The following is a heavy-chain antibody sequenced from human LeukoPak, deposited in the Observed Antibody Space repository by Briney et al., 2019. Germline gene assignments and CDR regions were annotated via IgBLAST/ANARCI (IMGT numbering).Heavy chain of an antibody. CDR2: ISYDGSNK. D-gene: IGHD6-19*01. CDR1: GFTFSSYA. J-gene: IGHJ4*02. V-gene: IGHV3-30-3*01. Sequence: GRSLRLSCAASGFTFSSYAMHWVRQAPGKGLEWVAVISYDGSNKYYADSVKGRFTISRDNSKNTLSLQMNSLRAEDTAVYYCARGPSGWYFNFDYWGQGTLVTVSS. CDR3: ARGPSGWYFNFDY.